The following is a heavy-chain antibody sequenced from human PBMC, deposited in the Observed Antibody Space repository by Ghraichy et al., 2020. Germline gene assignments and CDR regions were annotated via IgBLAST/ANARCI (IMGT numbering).Heavy chain of an antibody. J-gene: IGHJ4*02. CDR2: IYHSGST. CDR3: ARMHYYESGNSWLDYFDY. CDR1: GDSISSYY. V-gene: IGHV4-59*01. D-gene: IGHD3-10*01. Sequence: SETLSLTCTVSGDSISSYYWNWIRQPPGKGLEWIGYIYHSGSTTYNPSLKSRITISVDTSKNQFSLKLNSVTAADTAIYYCARMHYYESGNSWLDYFDYWGQGTLVTVSS.